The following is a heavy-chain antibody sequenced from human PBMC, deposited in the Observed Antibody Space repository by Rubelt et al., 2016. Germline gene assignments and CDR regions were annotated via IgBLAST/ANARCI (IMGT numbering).Heavy chain of an antibody. CDR3: ARVGTAMVTT. Sequence: SWVRQAPGQGLEWMGRIIPILGIANYAQKFQGRVTITADKSTSPAYMELSSLRSEDTAVYYCARVGTAMVTTWGQGTLVTVSS. J-gene: IGHJ5*02. D-gene: IGHD5-18*01. V-gene: IGHV1-69*04. CDR2: IIPILGIA.